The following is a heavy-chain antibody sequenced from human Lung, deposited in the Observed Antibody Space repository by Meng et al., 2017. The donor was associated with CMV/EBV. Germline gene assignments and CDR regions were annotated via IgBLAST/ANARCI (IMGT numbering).Heavy chain of an antibody. CDR1: EFTFSNYW. D-gene: IGHD6-6*01. CDR3: ARVKKAVHFDN. CDR2: IREDGSEQ. Sequence: ESXKISCAASEFTFSNYWMSWVRQAPGKGLEWVANIREDGSEQHYADSVKGRFSISRDNAKNSLYLQMNSLRGEDTAVYYCARVKKAVHFDNWGQGTPVTVSS. J-gene: IGHJ4*02. V-gene: IGHV3-7*01.